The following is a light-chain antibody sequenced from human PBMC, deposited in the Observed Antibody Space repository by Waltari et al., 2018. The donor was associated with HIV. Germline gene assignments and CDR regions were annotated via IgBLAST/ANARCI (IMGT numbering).Light chain of an antibody. Sequence: DIQMTPSPSTLSASVADRVPITCRASQSIGMWFAWYQQKPGTAPNLLISEASSLGSGVPSRFSGSGSGTEFTLTISSLQPDDFATYYCQQYNDYWTFGQGTKVEVK. J-gene: IGKJ1*01. CDR3: QQYNDYWT. V-gene: IGKV1-5*03. CDR1: QSIGMW. CDR2: EAS.